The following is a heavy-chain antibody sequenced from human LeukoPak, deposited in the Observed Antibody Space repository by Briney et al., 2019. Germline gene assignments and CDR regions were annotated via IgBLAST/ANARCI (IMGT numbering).Heavy chain of an antibody. CDR2: IKQDGTER. D-gene: IGHD4-23*01. CDR1: GFTFTTYW. CDR3: AREPYGGNPFDY. V-gene: IGHV3-7*01. Sequence: GGSLRLSCAASGFTFTTYWMSWVRQAPGKGLEWVANIKQDGTERYYVDSVKGRFTISRDNAKNSLYLQMNSLRAEDTAVYYCAREPYGGNPFDYWGQGTLVTVSS. J-gene: IGHJ4*02.